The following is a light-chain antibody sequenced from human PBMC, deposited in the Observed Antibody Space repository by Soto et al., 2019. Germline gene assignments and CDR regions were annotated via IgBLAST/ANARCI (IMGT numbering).Light chain of an antibody. J-gene: IGKJ4*01. Sequence: MMMTQSPATLSVSPGERVTLSCRTSHSVNSHVAWYQQKPGQPPRLLIYAASTRATGIPARFTGSESGTEFTLTITSLQSEDFAVYYCQQYRNSPVTFGGGTKVDIK. CDR1: HSVNSH. CDR3: QQYRNSPVT. CDR2: AAS. V-gene: IGKV3-15*01.